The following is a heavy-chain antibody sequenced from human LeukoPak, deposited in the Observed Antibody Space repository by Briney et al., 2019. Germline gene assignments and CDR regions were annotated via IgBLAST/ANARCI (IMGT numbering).Heavy chain of an antibody. J-gene: IGHJ4*02. V-gene: IGHV4-4*02. D-gene: IGHD6-19*01. Sequence: SGTLSLTCAVSGGSISSSSWWSWVRQPPGKGLEWIGEIYHSGRTNYNPSLKSRVTISVDKPKNQFSLKLSSVTAADTAVYYCARVAIAVAGTLDYWGQGTLVTVSS. CDR2: IYHSGRT. CDR3: ARVAIAVAGTLDY. CDR1: GGSISSSSW.